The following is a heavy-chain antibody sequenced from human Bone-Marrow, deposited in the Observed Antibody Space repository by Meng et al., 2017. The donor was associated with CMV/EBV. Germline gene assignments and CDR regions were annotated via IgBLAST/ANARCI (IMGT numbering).Heavy chain of an antibody. CDR3: ARRVVGSAFDY. V-gene: IGHV4-4*02. Sequence: LPCDVSGGAISGSDWWSWVRQPPGKGLEWIGQISHSGSTHYNPSLKSPVSISVDKSNNQFSLKMTSVTAADTAVYYCARRVVGSAFDYWGQGTLVTVSS. CDR2: ISHSGST. CDR1: GGAISGSDW. J-gene: IGHJ4*02. D-gene: IGHD1-26*01.